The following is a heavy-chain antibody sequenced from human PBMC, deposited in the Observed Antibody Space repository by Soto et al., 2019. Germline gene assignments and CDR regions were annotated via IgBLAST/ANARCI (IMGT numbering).Heavy chain of an antibody. CDR2: IDYFGTT. CDR1: GGSITSYNHY. CDR3: ARGSRGPRWFDP. Sequence: TLSLTCTVSGGSITSYNHYWTWIRQAPGKGLECIGYIDYFGTTNYSPSLQGRVTISVDKSKNQFSLNLTSVTAADTAVYYCARGSRGPRWFDPWGQGALVTVSS. V-gene: IGHV4-30-4*01. J-gene: IGHJ5*02. D-gene: IGHD5-12*01.